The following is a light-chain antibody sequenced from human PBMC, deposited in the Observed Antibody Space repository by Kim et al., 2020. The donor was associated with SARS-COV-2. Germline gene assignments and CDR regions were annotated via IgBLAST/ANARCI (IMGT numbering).Light chain of an antibody. CDR2: AAS. CDR3: EQLYTYPLT. CDR1: QGISSY. J-gene: IGKJ4*01. Sequence: AYVGDRVPIPCRASQGISSYLVWYQQKSGKAPKLLMYAASTLQSGVPSRFSGSGSGTEFTLTISSLQPEDFATYYCEQLYTYPLTFGGGAKVDIK. V-gene: IGKV1-9*01.